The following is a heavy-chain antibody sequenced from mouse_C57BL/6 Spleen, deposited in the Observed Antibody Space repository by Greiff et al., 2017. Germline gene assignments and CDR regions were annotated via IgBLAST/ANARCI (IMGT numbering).Heavy chain of an antibody. CDR1: GFSLTSYG. CDR3: ASYGNYGDAMDY. CDR2: IWSGGST. D-gene: IGHD2-1*01. J-gene: IGHJ4*01. Sequence: QVQLKESGPGLVQPSQSLSITCTVSGFSLTSYGVHWVRQSPGKGLEWLGVIWSGGSTDYNAAFISRLSISKDNSKSPVFFKMNSLQADDTAIYYCASYGNYGDAMDYWGQGTSVTVSS. V-gene: IGHV2-2*01.